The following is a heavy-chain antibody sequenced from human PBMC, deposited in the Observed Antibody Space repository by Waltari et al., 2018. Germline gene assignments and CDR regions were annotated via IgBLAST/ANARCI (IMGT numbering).Heavy chain of an antibody. D-gene: IGHD7-27*01. V-gene: IGHV3-73*01. Sequence: EVQLVESGGALVQPGGSLKLSCAAYGLILSDYASHWVRQASGKGPEWVGRIRSRFKGDATAYGESVQGRFTISRDDSKNTVYLEMNSLKTDDTAVYYCIRPFEMGIDWGQGTLVTVSS. CDR3: IRPFEMGID. CDR1: GLILSDYA. J-gene: IGHJ4*02. CDR2: IRSRFKGDAT.